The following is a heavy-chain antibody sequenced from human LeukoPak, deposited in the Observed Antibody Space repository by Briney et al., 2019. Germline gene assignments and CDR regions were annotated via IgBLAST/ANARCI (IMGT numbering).Heavy chain of an antibody. J-gene: IGHJ4*02. CDR2: ISSSSSYI. CDR3: ARASPSGWYYFDY. D-gene: IGHD6-19*01. V-gene: IGHV3-21*01. Sequence: GGSLRLSCAASGFTFSSYSMNWVRQAPGKGLEWVSSISSSSSYIYYADSVKGRFTISRDNAKNSLYLQMNSLRAEDTAVYYCARASPSGWYYFDYWGQGTLVTVSS. CDR1: GFTFSSYS.